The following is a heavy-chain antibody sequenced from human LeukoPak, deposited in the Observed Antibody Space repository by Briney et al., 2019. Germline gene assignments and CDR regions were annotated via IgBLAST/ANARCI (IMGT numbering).Heavy chain of an antibody. CDR3: ARDPVRGSSGYNDY. V-gene: IGHV1-69*13. CDR2: IIPIFGTA. J-gene: IGHJ4*02. Sequence: SVKVSCKASGGTFSSYAISWVRQAPGQGREWMGGIIPIFGTANYAQKFQGRVTITVDESTSTAYMELSSLRSEDTAVYYCARDPVRGSSGYNDYWGQGTLVTVSS. D-gene: IGHD3-22*01. CDR1: GGTFSSYA.